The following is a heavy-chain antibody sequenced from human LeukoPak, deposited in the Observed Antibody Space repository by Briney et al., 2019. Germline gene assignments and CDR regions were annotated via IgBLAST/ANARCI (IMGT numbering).Heavy chain of an antibody. CDR2: ISGSGGST. Sequence: PGGSLRLSCAASGFTFSNYGMSWARQAPGKGLEWVSAISGSGGSTYYADSVKGRFTISRDNSKNTLYLQMNSLRAEDTAVYYCTKRTIWFPFAYWGQGTLVTVSS. CDR1: GFTFSNYG. CDR3: TKRTIWFPFAY. V-gene: IGHV3-23*01. J-gene: IGHJ4*02. D-gene: IGHD3-10*01.